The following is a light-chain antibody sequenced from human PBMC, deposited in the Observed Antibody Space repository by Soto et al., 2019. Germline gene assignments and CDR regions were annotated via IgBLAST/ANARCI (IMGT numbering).Light chain of an antibody. V-gene: IGLV2-14*01. CDR1: SSDIGSYDY. CDR3: YSYTSSSTYV. CDR2: EVS. Sequence: QSVLTQPASVSGSPGQSITIACTGSSSDIGSYDYVSWYQHHPGKAPKLIICEVSNRPSGVSDRFSGSKSGSTASLTISGLQADDEAEYYCYSYTSSSTYVFGTGTKVTVL. J-gene: IGLJ1*01.